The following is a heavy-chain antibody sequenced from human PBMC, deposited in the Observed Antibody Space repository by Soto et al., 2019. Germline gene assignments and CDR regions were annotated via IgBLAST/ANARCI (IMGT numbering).Heavy chain of an antibody. CDR3: ATDLNWRIDY. V-gene: IGHV3-74*01. D-gene: IGHD3-3*01. Sequence: GGSLRLACEASGFTFSSYVMHWARQAPGKGLVWVSRINHDGSTTTYADSVKGRFTISRDNAKNTLYLQMDSLRAEDTAVYYCATDLNWRIDYWGQGTL. CDR2: INHDGSTT. CDR1: GFTFSSYV. J-gene: IGHJ4*02.